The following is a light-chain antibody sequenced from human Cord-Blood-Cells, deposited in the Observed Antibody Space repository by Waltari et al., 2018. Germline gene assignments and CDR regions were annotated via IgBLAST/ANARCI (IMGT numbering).Light chain of an antibody. V-gene: IGKV3-15*01. Sequence: ELVMTQPPATLSVPPGERATLSCRASQSVSSNLAWYQQKPGQAPRLLIYGASTRATGIPARFSGSGSGTEFTLTISSLQSEDFAVYYCQQYNNWLTFGGGTKVEIK. CDR1: QSVSSN. CDR3: QQYNNWLT. J-gene: IGKJ4*01. CDR2: GAS.